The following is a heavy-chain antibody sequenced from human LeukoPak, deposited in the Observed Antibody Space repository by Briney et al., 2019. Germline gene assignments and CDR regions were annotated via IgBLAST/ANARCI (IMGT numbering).Heavy chain of an antibody. Sequence: SETLSLTCTVSGGSISSYYWSWIRQPPGKGLEWIGYIYYSGSTNYNPSLKSRVTISVDTSKNQFSLKLSSVTAADTAVYYCARESAAAGKKAIDYWGQGTLVTVSS. D-gene: IGHD6-13*01. CDR3: ARESAAAGKKAIDY. V-gene: IGHV4-59*01. CDR2: IYYSGST. J-gene: IGHJ4*02. CDR1: GGSISSYY.